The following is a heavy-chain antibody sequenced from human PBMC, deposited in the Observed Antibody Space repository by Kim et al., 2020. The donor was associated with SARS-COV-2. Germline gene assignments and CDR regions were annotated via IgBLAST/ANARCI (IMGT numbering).Heavy chain of an antibody. Sequence: VKGRFTISRDNAKNTLYLQMNSLRPEDTAVYYCARAGDHDISGYYGFFHHWGHGALVTVSS. J-gene: IGHJ1*01. D-gene: IGHD3-22*01. V-gene: IGHV3-74*01. CDR3: ARAGDHDISGYYGFFHH.